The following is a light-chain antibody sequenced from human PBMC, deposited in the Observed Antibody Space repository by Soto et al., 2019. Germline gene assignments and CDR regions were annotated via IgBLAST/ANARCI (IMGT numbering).Light chain of an antibody. CDR1: QSIRSW. V-gene: IGKV1-5*01. Sequence: DIRMTQSPSTLSASVGDRVTITCRASQSIRSWLAWYQQKPGKAPKLLIYDASSLERGVPSRFSGSGSGTEFTLTISSLQPDDFATYYCQQYITYRTFGQGTKVDIK. J-gene: IGKJ1*01. CDR2: DAS. CDR3: QQYITYRT.